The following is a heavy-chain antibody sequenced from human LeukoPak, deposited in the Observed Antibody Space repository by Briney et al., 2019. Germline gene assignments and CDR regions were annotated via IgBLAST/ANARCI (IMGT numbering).Heavy chain of an antibody. D-gene: IGHD6-19*01. J-gene: IGHJ4*02. V-gene: IGHV3-30-3*01. Sequence: GGSLRLSCAASGFTFSSYAMHWVRQAPGKGLEWVAVISYDGSNKYYADSVKGRFTISRDNSKNTLYLQMSSLRAEDTAVYYCARERFSSGRYQDYWGQGTLVTVSS. CDR1: GFTFSSYA. CDR2: ISYDGSNK. CDR3: ARERFSSGRYQDY.